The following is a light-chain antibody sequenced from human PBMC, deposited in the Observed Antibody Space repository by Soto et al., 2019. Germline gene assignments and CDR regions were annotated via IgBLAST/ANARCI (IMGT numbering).Light chain of an antibody. CDR2: LNSDGTH. CDR3: QTWGTGIRV. CDR1: RGHSGYA. Sequence: QPVLTQSPSASASLGASVKLTCTLSRGHSGYAIAWHQQQPEKGPRFLMKLNSDGTHNKGDGIPDRFSGSSSGAERYLTISRLQSEDEADYYCQTWGTGIRVFGGGTKLTVL. J-gene: IGLJ2*01. V-gene: IGLV4-69*01.